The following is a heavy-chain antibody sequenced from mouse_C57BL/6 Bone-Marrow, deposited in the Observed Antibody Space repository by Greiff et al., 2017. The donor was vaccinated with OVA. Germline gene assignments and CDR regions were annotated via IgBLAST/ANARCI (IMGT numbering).Heavy chain of an antibody. V-gene: IGHV1-81*01. D-gene: IGHD1-1*02. CDR3: ARWDYYLY. J-gene: IGHJ2*01. CDR1: GYTFTSYG. Sequence: VQLQQSGAELARPGASVKLSCKASGYTFTSYGISWVKQRTGQGLEWIGEIYPRSGNTYYNEKFKGKATLTADKSSSTAYMELRSLTSEDSAVYFGARWDYYLYWGQGTTLTVSS. CDR2: IYPRSGNT.